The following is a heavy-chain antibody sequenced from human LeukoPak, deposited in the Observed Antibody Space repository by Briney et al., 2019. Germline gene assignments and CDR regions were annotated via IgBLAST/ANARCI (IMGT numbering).Heavy chain of an antibody. D-gene: IGHD2-2*01. V-gene: IGHV3-30-3*01. CDR2: ISYDGSNK. CDR3: ARGAEVPAAPDFFDY. J-gene: IGHJ4*02. Sequence: PGGSLRLSCAASGFTFSSYAMHWVRQAPGKGLEWVAVISYDGSNKYYADSVKGRFTISRDNSKNTLYLQMNSLRAEDTAVYYCARGAEVPAAPDFFDYWGQGTLVTVSS. CDR1: GFTFSSYA.